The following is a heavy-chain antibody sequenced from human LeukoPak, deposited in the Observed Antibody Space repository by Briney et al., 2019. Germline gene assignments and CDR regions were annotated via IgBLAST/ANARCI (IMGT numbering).Heavy chain of an antibody. J-gene: IGHJ5*02. CDR1: GFTFSSYS. D-gene: IGHD3-10*01. CDR3: ARDYDGDPYGSGSYSWFDP. V-gene: IGHV3-21*01. CDR2: ISSSSSYI. Sequence: GGSLRLSCAASGFTFSSYSMNWVRQAPGKGLEWVSSISSSSSYIYYADSVKGRFTISRDNAKNTLYLQMNSLRAEDTAVYYCARDYDGDPYGSGSYSWFDPWGQGTLVTVSS.